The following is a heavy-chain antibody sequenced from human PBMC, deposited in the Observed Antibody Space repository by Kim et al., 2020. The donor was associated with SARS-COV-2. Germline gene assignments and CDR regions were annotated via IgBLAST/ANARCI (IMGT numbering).Heavy chain of an antibody. D-gene: IGHD3-3*01. CDR3: AKDRSITIFGVVISPYYYYGMDV. CDR2: ISGSGGST. CDR1: GFTFSSYA. Sequence: GGSLRLSCAASGFTFSSYAMSWVRQAPGKGLEWASAISGSGGSTYYADPVKGRFTISRDNSKNTLYLQMNSLRAEDTAVYYCAKDRSITIFGVVISPYYYYGMDVWGQGTAVTVSS. J-gene: IGHJ6*02. V-gene: IGHV3-23*01.